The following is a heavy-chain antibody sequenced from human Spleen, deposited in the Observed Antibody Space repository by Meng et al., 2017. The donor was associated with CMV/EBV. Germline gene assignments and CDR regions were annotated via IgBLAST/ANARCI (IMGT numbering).Heavy chain of an antibody. CDR1: GFTCSNYA. V-gene: IGHV3-74*03. CDR3: TRATETGYNWFDP. CDR2: IDTSGRTT. J-gene: IGHJ5*02. D-gene: IGHD3-9*01. Sequence: CAASGFTCSNYAMSWVRQAPGKGLVWVSRIDTSGRTTTYADSVKGRFTISRDDAKNTMYLQMNSLRAEDSAVYYCTRATETGYNWFDPWGQGTLVTVSS.